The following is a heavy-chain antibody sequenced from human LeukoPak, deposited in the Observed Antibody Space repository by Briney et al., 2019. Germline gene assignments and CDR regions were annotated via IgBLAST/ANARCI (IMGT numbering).Heavy chain of an antibody. CDR1: TFTFSNDW. D-gene: IGHD3-10*01. V-gene: IGHV3-53*01. J-gene: IGHJ3*02. CDR2: IYSGGST. CDR3: ARFGARGAFDI. Sequence: GGSLRLSCAAPTFTFSNDWMSWVRQAPGKGLEWVSVIYSGGSTYYADSVKGRFTISRDNSKNTLYLQMNSLRAEDTAVYYCARFGARGAFDIWGEGTMVTVSS.